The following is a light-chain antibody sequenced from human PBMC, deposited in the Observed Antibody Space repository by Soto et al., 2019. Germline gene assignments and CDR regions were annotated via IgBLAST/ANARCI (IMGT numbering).Light chain of an antibody. V-gene: IGKV3-20*01. Sequence: EIVMTQSPATLSVSPGERATLSCRASQSISSYLAWYQQKPGQAPRLLIHGASTRATDIPARFSGSGSGTDFTLRISRLEPEDSAVYYCQQYGSSPTFGGGTKVDIK. CDR1: QSISSY. J-gene: IGKJ4*01. CDR3: QQYGSSPT. CDR2: GAS.